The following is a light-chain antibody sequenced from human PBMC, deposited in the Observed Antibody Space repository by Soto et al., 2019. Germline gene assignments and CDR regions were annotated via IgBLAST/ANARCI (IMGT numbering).Light chain of an antibody. CDR3: QQSHITTLFT. J-gene: IGKJ2*01. Sequence: DIQMTQSPSSLSASLGDRVTITCRASQNINSHLNWYQQKPGKAPKVLIYAASRLQSGVPSRFSGSGSGPEFTLTISSLEPEDFATYYCQQSHITTLFTFGKGTKLEIK. CDR2: AAS. V-gene: IGKV1-39*01. CDR1: QNINSH.